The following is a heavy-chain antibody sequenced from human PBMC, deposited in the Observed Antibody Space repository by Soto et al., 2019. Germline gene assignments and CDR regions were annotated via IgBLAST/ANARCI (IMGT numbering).Heavy chain of an antibody. Sequence: SETLSLTCAVYGGSFSGYYWSWIRQPPGKGLEWIGEINHSGSTNYNPSLKSRVTISVDTSKNQLSLKLSSVTAADTAVYYCARRGEYCSSTSCYGAYYYYMDVWGKGTTVTVSS. CDR2: INHSGST. J-gene: IGHJ6*03. V-gene: IGHV4-34*01. CDR3: ARRGEYCSSTSCYGAYYYYMDV. CDR1: GGSFSGYY. D-gene: IGHD2-2*01.